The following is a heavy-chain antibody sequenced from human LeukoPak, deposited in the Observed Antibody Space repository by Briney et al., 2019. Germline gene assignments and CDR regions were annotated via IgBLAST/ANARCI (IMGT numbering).Heavy chain of an antibody. Sequence: PGGSLRLSCAASGFTFSDYYMTWIRQAPGKGLEWVSYISRSSSYTSYADSVKGRFTISRDNSKNTLFLQMSSLRAEDTAVYYCARGYYDDSSDSFDSWGQGTLVTVSS. V-gene: IGHV3-11*06. CDR2: ISRSSSYT. CDR3: ARGYYDDSSDSFDS. CDR1: GFTFSDYY. J-gene: IGHJ4*02. D-gene: IGHD3-22*01.